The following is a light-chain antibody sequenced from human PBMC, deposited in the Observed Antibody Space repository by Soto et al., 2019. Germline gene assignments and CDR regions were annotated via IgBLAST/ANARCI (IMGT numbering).Light chain of an antibody. V-gene: IGKV1-6*01. CDR2: AAS. Sequence: AIQMTQSPSSLSASVGDRVTITCRTSQGIRNDLGWYQQKPGKAPKLLIYAASSLQSGVPSRFSGGGSGTDFTLTISSLQPEDFAIYYCLQDYSYPRTFGQGTKVEVK. CDR3: LQDYSYPRT. J-gene: IGKJ1*01. CDR1: QGIRND.